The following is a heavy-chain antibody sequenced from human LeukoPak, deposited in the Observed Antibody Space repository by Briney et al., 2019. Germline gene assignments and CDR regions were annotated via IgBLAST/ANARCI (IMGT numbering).Heavy chain of an antibody. J-gene: IGHJ6*02. CDR2: INHSGST. CDR1: GGSFSGYY. V-gene: IGHV4-34*01. Sequence: SETLSLTCAVYGGSFSGYYRSWIRQPPGKGLEWIGEINHSGSTNYNPSLKSRVTISVDTSKNQFSLKLSSVTAADTAVYYCARVVEDYDILTGTGRTSGGMDVWGQGTTVTVS. CDR3: ARVVEDYDILTGTGRTSGGMDV. D-gene: IGHD3-9*01.